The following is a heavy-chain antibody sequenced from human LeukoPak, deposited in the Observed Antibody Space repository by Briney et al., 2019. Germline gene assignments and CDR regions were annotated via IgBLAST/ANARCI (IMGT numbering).Heavy chain of an antibody. Sequence: ASVKVSCKASGYTFTGYYMHWVRQAPGQGLEWMGWINPNSGGTNYAQKCHGRVTMTRDTSISTASMELSRLRSDDTAVYYCASQAPAARPGSVGYYYYYMDVWGKGTTVTVSS. CDR1: GYTFTGYY. CDR2: INPNSGGT. CDR3: ASQAPAARPGSVGYYYYYMDV. D-gene: IGHD2-2*01. V-gene: IGHV1-2*02. J-gene: IGHJ6*03.